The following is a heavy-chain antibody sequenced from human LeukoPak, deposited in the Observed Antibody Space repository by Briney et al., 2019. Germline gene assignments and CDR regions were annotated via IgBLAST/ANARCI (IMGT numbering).Heavy chain of an antibody. CDR2: INPNSGGT. Sequence: ASVKVSCKASGYTFTGYYMHWVRPAPGQGLEWMGWINPNSGGTNYARKFQGRVTMTRDTSISTAYMELSRLRSDDTAVYYCARAGYSNYGGYYYYMDVWGKGTTVTVSS. CDR3: ARAGYSNYGGYYYYMDV. D-gene: IGHD4-11*01. V-gene: IGHV1-2*02. CDR1: GYTFTGYY. J-gene: IGHJ6*03.